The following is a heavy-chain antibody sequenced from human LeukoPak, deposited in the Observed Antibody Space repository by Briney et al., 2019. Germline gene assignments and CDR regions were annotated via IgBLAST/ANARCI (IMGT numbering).Heavy chain of an antibody. D-gene: IGHD3-22*01. Sequence: ASVKVSCKASGYTFTSYYMHWVRQAPGQGLEWMGIINPSGGSTSYAQKFQGRVTITADESTSTAYMELSSLRSEDTAVYYCARERNYYDSSGLSYYYGMDVWGQGTTVTVSS. CDR1: GYTFTSYY. CDR2: INPSGGST. J-gene: IGHJ6*02. CDR3: ARERNYYDSSGLSYYYGMDV. V-gene: IGHV1-46*01.